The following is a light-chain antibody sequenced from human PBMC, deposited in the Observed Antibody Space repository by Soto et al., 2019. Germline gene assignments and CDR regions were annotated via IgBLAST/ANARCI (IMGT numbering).Light chain of an antibody. CDR2: EVR. J-gene: IGLJ1*01. V-gene: IGLV2-14*01. CDR3: TSYTSSSTYV. CDR1: SSDVGGYNY. Sequence: QSVLTQPASVSGSPGQSITISCTGTSSDVGGYNYVSWYQQYPGKAPKLMIYEVRNRPSGVSNRFSGSTSGNTASLTISGLQAEDEADYYCTSYTSSSTYVFGTGTKVTVL.